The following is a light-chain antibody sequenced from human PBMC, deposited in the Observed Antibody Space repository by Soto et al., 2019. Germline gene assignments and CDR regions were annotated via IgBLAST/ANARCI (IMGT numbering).Light chain of an antibody. J-gene: IGLJ1*01. CDR3: GTWDSSLIAL. V-gene: IGLV1-51*02. CDR2: ENS. CDR1: TSNIGSND. Sequence: SVPTQPPPVSAAPGPKITLPRSGNTSNIGSNDVSWYQQLPGKAPRLLIYENSQRPSGIPDRFSGSKSGTSATLGITGLQTGDEADYYCGTWDSSLIALFGTGTKVTVL.